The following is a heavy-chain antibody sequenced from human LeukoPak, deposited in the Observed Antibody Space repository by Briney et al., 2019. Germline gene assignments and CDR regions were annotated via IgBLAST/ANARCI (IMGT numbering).Heavy chain of an antibody. CDR1: GYTFTSYY. CDR2: INPNSGGT. D-gene: IGHD1-1*01. Sequence: ASVKVSCKASGYTFTSYYMHWVRQAPGQGLEWMGWINPNSGGTNYAQKFQGRVTMTRDTSISTAYMELSRLRSDDTAVYYCAREGVDWNHSVYYFDYWGQGTLVTVSP. CDR3: AREGVDWNHSVYYFDY. J-gene: IGHJ4*02. V-gene: IGHV1-2*02.